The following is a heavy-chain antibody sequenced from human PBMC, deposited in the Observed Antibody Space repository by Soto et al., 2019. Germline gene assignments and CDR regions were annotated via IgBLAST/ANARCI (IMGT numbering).Heavy chain of an antibody. CDR1: GFTVSNNY. J-gene: IGHJ4*02. CDR2: IYSDGST. D-gene: IGHD6-19*01. Sequence: GGSLRLSCAASGFTVSNNYMIWFRQAPGKGLEWVSVIYSDGSTYSASSVKGRFTISRDNSKNTLYLQMNSLRAEDTAVYYCARGSRPLSGWTDYWGLGTLVTVYS. V-gene: IGHV3-53*01. CDR3: ARGSRPLSGWTDY.